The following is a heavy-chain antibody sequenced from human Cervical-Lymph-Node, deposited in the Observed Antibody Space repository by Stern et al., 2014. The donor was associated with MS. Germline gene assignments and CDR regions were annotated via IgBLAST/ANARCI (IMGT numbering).Heavy chain of an antibody. V-gene: IGHV4-39*01. D-gene: IGHD1-26*01. J-gene: IGHJ4*02. Sequence: VHLVESGPGLVKPSETLSLTCTVSGGSISRSSYYWGWIRQPPGEGLEWIGSIYYTVSTYYNPSLKSRVTISVDTSKNQFSLKLSSVTAADTAVYYCARGRRIVGAPFDYWGQGTLVTVSS. CDR1: GGSISRSSYY. CDR2: IYYTVST. CDR3: ARGRRIVGAPFDY.